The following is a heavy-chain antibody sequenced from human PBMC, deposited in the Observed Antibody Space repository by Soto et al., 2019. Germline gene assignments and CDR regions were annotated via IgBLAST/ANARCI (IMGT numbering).Heavy chain of an antibody. V-gene: IGHV4-39*01. CDR1: GGSISSGGYY. J-gene: IGHJ3*02. Sequence: PSETLSLTCTVSGGSISSGGYYWSWIRQHPGKGLEWIGSIYYSGSTYHNPSLKSRVTISVDTSKNQFSLKLSSVTAADTAVYYCARLGVVVVVAATDDAFDIWGQGAMVTVSS. CDR2: IYYSGST. D-gene: IGHD2-15*01. CDR3: ARLGVVVVVAATDDAFDI.